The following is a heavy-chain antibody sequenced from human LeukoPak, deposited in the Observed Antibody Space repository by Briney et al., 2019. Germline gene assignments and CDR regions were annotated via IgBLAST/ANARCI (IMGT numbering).Heavy chain of an antibody. CDR3: AGVIGSWYGGFDY. CDR1: GYSSSIDYY. J-gene: IGHJ4*02. Sequence: KPSETLSLTCTVSGYSSSIDYYWGWIRQSPGKGLEWIGSIHRSGSTNYNPSLKSRVTISVDTSKNQFSLKLSSVTAVDTAVYYCAGVIGSWYGGFDYWGQGTPVTVSS. CDR2: IHRSGST. V-gene: IGHV4-38-2*02. D-gene: IGHD6-13*01.